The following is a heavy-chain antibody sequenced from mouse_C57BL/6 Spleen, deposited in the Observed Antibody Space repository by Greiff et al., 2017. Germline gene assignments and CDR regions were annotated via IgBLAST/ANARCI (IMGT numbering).Heavy chain of an antibody. Sequence: QVHLQQSGPGLVQPSQSLSITCTVSGFSLTSYGVHWVRQSPGRGLEWLGVIWRGGGTAYNAAFMSRLSITKDNSKGQVFFKMHSLQAADTAIYDCAKQGAMAYWGQGTLVTVS. J-gene: IGHJ4*01. CDR1: GFSLTSYG. V-gene: IGHV2-5*01. CDR2: IWRGGGT. CDR3: AKQGAMAY.